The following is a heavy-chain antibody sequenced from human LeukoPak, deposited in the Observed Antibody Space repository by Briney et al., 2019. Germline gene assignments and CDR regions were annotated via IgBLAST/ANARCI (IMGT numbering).Heavy chain of an antibody. D-gene: IGHD3-22*01. V-gene: IGHV4-34*01. CDR3: ARFNYDSSGYYPLLFDP. J-gene: IGHJ5*02. CDR1: GGSFSVYY. Sequence: PSETLSLTCAVYGGSFSVYYWSWIRQPPGKGLEWIGEINHSGSTNYNPSLKSRVTISVDTSKNQFSLKLSSVTAADTAVYYCARFNYDSSGYYPLLFDPWGQGTLVTVSS. CDR2: INHSGST.